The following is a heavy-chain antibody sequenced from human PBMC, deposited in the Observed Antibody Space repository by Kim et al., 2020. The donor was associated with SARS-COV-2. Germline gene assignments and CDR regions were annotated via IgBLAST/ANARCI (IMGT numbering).Heavy chain of an antibody. D-gene: IGHD3-9*01. Sequence: SVKVSCKASGGTFSSYAISWVRQAPGQGLEWMGGIIPIFGTANYAQKFQGRVTITADESTSTAYMELSSLRSEDTAVYYCARAFWRLLTGYYSRGYGMDVWGQGTTVTVSS. V-gene: IGHV1-69*13. CDR2: IIPIFGTA. J-gene: IGHJ6*02. CDR1: GGTFSSYA. CDR3: ARAFWRLLTGYYSRGYGMDV.